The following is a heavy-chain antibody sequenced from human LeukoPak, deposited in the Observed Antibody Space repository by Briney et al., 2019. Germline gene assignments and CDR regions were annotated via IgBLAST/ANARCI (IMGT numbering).Heavy chain of an antibody. Sequence: ASVKVSCKASGGTFSSHAISWVRQAPGQGLEWMGGIIPIFVTAIYAQKFQGRVTITTDDSTSTAYMELSSLKASDTAMYYCARHNAPLIGSSHVPAGYYYYYMDVWGKGTTVIVSS. V-gene: IGHV1-69*05. CDR3: ARHNAPLIGSSHVPAGYYYYYMDV. J-gene: IGHJ6*03. CDR2: IIPIFVTA. D-gene: IGHD6-6*01. CDR1: GGTFSSHA.